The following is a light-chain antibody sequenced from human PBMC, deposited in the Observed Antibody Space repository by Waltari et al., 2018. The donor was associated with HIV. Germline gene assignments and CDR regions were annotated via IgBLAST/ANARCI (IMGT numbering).Light chain of an antibody. CDR3: SSYTPTNTVI. Sequence: QSALTQPASVSGSPGQSITISCIGTNSDVGGYNYVSWYQQHPGKAPTLLIYEVTNWPSGMSNRFSGSKSGNTASLTISGLQAEDEADYYCSSYTPTNTVIFGGGTKLTVL. J-gene: IGLJ2*01. CDR1: NSDVGGYNY. CDR2: EVT. V-gene: IGLV2-14*01.